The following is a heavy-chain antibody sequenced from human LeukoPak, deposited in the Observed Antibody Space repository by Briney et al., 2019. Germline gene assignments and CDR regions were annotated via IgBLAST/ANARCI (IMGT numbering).Heavy chain of an antibody. CDR1: GYTFTSYD. CDR2: MNPNSGNT. D-gene: IGHD6-13*01. CDR3: ARVGSSSWYVSFYYYYGMDV. Sequence: GASVNVSCKASGYTFTSYDINWVRQATGQGLEWMGWMNPNSGNTGYAQKFQGRVTMTRNTSISTAYMELSSLRSEDTAVYYCARVGSSSWYVSFYYYYGMDVWGQGTTVTVSS. J-gene: IGHJ6*02. V-gene: IGHV1-8*01.